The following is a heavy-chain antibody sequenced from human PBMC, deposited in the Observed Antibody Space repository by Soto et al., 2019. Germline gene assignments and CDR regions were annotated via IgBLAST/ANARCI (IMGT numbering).Heavy chain of an antibody. CDR2: INQDGSER. CDR3: AVYGYGVSAAAS. J-gene: IGHJ5*02. Sequence: LRLSCAGSGLTFRNDWLTWVRQAPGKGLEWVANINQDGSERYYVDSVRGRFTISRDNVENSLYLQLNSLRPEDTAVYYCAVYGYGVSAAASWGQGTLVTVSS. D-gene: IGHD5-18*01. V-gene: IGHV3-7*03. CDR1: GLTFRNDW.